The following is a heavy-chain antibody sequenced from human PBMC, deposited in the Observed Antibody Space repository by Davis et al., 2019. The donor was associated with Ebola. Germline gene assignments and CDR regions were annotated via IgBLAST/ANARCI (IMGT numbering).Heavy chain of an antibody. CDR3: AREARYDFWSGYYPRGWFDP. J-gene: IGHJ5*02. Sequence: PGGSLRLSCAASGFTFSSYWTHWVRQAPGKGLVWVSRINSDGSSTSYADSVKGRFTISRDNAKNTLYLQMNSLRAEDTAVYYCAREARYDFWSGYYPRGWFDPWGQGTLVTVSS. CDR2: INSDGSST. D-gene: IGHD3-3*01. CDR1: GFTFSSYW. V-gene: IGHV3-74*01.